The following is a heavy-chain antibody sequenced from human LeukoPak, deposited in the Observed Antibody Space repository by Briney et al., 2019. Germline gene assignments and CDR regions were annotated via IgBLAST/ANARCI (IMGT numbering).Heavy chain of an antibody. V-gene: IGHV4-59*08. CDR1: GDSISSYF. CDR3: ARGRGYGGNYLRSFDI. D-gene: IGHD1-26*01. CDR2: NTGST. J-gene: IGHJ3*02. Sequence: PSATLSLTCTVSGDSISSYFWSWIPQPPGKGLEWIGYNTGSTNYNPSLKSRVTILLDRSKNQFSLKLSSVTAADTALYYCARGRGYGGNYLRSFDIWGQGTMVTVSS.